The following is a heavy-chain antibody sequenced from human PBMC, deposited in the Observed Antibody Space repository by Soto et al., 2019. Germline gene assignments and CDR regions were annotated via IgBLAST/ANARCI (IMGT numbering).Heavy chain of an antibody. CDR2: IDPSDSYT. CDR3: ARDFKRYSSPPGPLEY. CDR1: GYSFTSYW. V-gene: IGHV5-10-1*01. Sequence: GESLKISCKGSGYSFTSYWISWVRQMPGKGLEWMGRIDPSDSYTNYNPSLKRRFSISVDTSKNQFSLQLSSVTVADTAVYYCARDFKRYSSPPGPLEYWGLGTLVTVSS. J-gene: IGHJ4*02. D-gene: IGHD6-13*01.